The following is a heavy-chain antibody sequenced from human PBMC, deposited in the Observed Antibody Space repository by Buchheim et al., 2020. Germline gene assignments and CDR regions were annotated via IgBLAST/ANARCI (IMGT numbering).Heavy chain of an antibody. CDR1: GGSFSGYY. D-gene: IGHD3-9*01. CDR2: INHSGST. CDR3: AGEGGDILIGYYHSFYYYGMDV. J-gene: IGHJ6*02. V-gene: IGHV4-34*01. Sequence: QVQLQQWGAGLLKPSETLSLTCAVYGGSFSGYYWSWIRQPPGKGLEWIGEINHSGSTNYNPSLKSRVTISVDTSKNQFSLKLSSVTAADTAVYYCAGEGGDILIGYYHSFYYYGMDVWGQGTT.